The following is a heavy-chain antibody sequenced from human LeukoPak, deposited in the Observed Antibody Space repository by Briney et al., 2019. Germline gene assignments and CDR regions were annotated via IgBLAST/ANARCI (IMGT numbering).Heavy chain of an antibody. CDR3: ARGGRDGYNHLDY. J-gene: IGHJ4*02. Sequence: SSETLSLTCTVSGGSISSYYWSWIRQPPGKGLEWIGYIYYSGSTNYNPSLKSRVTISVDTSKNQFSLKLSSVTAADTAVYYCARGGRDGYNHLDYWGQGTLVTVSS. D-gene: IGHD5-24*01. V-gene: IGHV4-59*01. CDR1: GGSISSYY. CDR2: IYYSGST.